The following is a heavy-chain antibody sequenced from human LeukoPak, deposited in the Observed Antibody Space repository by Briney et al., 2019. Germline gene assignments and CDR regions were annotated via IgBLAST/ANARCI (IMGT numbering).Heavy chain of an antibody. J-gene: IGHJ4*02. CDR2: VSNRGTT. D-gene: IGHD4-17*01. Sequence: SETLSLTCTVSGVSASDYYWSWIRQPPGKGLEWIGYVSNRGTTNDHPSLKSRVTISVDKSKNRFSLKLRSVTAADTAVYYCARGTITTVTDSWGPGTLVTVSS. CDR1: GVSASDYY. V-gene: IGHV4-59*08. CDR3: ARGTITTVTDS.